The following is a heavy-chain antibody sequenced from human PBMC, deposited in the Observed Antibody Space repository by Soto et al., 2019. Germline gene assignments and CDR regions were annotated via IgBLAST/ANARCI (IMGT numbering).Heavy chain of an antibody. V-gene: IGHV3-9*01. CDR1: GFTFDDYA. D-gene: IGHD6-6*01. CDR2: ISCNSSSI. Sequence: EVQLVESGGGLVQPGRSLRLSCAASGFTFDDYAMHWVRQAPGKGLEWVSGISCNSSSIVYADSVKGRFTISRDNAKNNMSLQMNSLRAGDTALYYCAKAAAARPRYYFDYWGQGTLVTVSS. J-gene: IGHJ4*02. CDR3: AKAAAARPRYYFDY.